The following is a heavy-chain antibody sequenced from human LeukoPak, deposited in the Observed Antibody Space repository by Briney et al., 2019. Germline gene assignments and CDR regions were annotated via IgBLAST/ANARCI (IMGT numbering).Heavy chain of an antibody. V-gene: IGHV4-61*02. CDR1: GDSIRSGNYY. Sequence: PSQTLSLTCTVSGDSIRSGNYYWSWIRQPAGKGLEWIGRIYTSGSTNYNPSLKSPVTRSVDTSKNQFSLKLSSVTAADTAVYYCARDQWHYDILTGYYNPGYYYMGVWGKGTTVSVSS. D-gene: IGHD3-9*01. J-gene: IGHJ6*03. CDR3: ARDQWHYDILTGYYNPGYYYMGV. CDR2: IYTSGST.